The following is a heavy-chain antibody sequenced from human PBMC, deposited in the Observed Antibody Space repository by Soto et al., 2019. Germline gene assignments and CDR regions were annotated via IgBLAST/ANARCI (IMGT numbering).Heavy chain of an antibody. V-gene: IGHV4-34*01. J-gene: IGHJ4*02. CDR3: SREVLTGYQFDY. D-gene: IGHD3-9*01. Sequence: PSETQSLTSAVYGGNFGGYYWSWIRQPPGKGLEWIGEINHRGSTKYTPSLKSRVTISGDTSKNQFSLNLSSVTAADTAVYYCSREVLTGYQFDYWGQGTLVTVSS. CDR1: GGNFGGYY. CDR2: INHRGST.